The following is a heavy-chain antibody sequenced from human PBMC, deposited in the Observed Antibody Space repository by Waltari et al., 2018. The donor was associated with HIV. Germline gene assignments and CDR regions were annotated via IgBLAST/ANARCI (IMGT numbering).Heavy chain of an antibody. V-gene: IGHV1-2*02. CDR3: ARQMTFYDALDI. J-gene: IGHJ3*02. Sequence: QVQLVQSGAEVRKPGASVQVSCKTSGYTFTDYYIHWVRQAPGQGPEWMGWIYPNSGDTHFAEKFQGRVTLTRDTSIRTAYVEVSNLRSDDTAVYYCARQMTFYDALDIWGQGTMVSVSS. CDR2: IYPNSGDT. CDR1: GYTFTDYY.